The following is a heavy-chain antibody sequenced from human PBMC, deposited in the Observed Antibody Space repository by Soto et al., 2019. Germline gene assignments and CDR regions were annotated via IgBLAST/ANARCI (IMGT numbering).Heavy chain of an antibody. J-gene: IGHJ5*02. CDR2: IFYTYSGST. CDR3: VRGGSNYAS. V-gene: IGHV4-31*03. CDR1: GASITSGHYY. Sequence: PSETLSLTCTVSGASITSGHYYWSWVRHHPGKGLEWIGNIFYTYSGSTLYNPSLKSRVTISVDTSKNQFSLKLSSATAADTAVYYCVRGGSNYASWGQGTLVTVSS. D-gene: IGHD4-4*01.